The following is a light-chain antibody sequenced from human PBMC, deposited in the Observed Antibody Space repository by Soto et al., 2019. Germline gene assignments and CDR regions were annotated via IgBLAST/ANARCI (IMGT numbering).Light chain of an antibody. CDR1: QDITNY. CDR3: QQSHSAPFT. Sequence: DNQMTQSPSSLSASVGDRVTITCQASQDITNYLNWYQQKPGKAPNLLIYHASNLKTGVPSRFSGNGSGTDFILTISSLQPEDFATYFCQQSHSAPFTFGPGTTVDIK. J-gene: IGKJ3*01. CDR2: HAS. V-gene: IGKV1-33*01.